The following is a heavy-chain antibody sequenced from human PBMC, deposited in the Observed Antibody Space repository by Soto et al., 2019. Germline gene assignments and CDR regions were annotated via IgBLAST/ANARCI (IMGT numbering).Heavy chain of an antibody. V-gene: IGHV1-18*01. CDR3: AVGVGDTGGYPLVAFDI. CDR1: GYTFTSYG. CDR2: ISAYNGNT. D-gene: IGHD2-8*02. Sequence: ASVKVSCKASGYTFTSYGISWVRQAPGQGLEWMGWISAYNGNTNYAQKLQGRVTMTTDTSTSTAYMELSSLRSEDTAVYYCAVGVGDTGGYPLVAFDIWGQGTMVTVSS. J-gene: IGHJ3*02.